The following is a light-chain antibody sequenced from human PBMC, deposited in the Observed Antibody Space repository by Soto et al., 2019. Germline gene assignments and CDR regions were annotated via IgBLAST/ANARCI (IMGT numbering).Light chain of an antibody. CDR1: SSDVGGYNY. V-gene: IGLV2-14*03. Sequence: QSVLTQPASVSGSPGQSITISCTGTSSDVGGYNYVSWYQQHPGKVPKLMIYDVSDRPSGVSNRFSGSKSGNTASLTISGLQADDEADYYCNSYTTGNTWVFGGGTKVTVL. CDR3: NSYTTGNTWV. J-gene: IGLJ3*02. CDR2: DVS.